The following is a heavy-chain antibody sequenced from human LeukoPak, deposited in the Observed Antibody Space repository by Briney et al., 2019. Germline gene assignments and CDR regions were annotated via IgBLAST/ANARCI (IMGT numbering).Heavy chain of an antibody. CDR3: ARDYYDILTGSRWFDP. Sequence: SGTLSLTCAVSGGSISSGNWWSWVRQSPGKGLEWIGEIYYSGSTNYNPSLKSRVTTSVDKSKNQFSLKLSSVTAADTAVYYCARDYYDILTGSRWFDPWGQGTLVTVSS. CDR1: GGSISSGNW. D-gene: IGHD3-9*01. CDR2: IYYSGST. J-gene: IGHJ5*02. V-gene: IGHV4-4*02.